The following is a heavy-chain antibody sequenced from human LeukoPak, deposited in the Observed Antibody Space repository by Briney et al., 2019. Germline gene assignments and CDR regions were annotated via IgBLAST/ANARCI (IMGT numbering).Heavy chain of an antibody. V-gene: IGHV4-34*01. Sequence: SETLSLTCAVYGGSFSGYCWSWIRQPPGKGLEWIGEINHSGSTNYNPSLKSRVTISVDTSKNQFSLKLSSVTAADTAVYYCARGHYDILTGYYPYVWKYYFDYWGQGTLVTVSS. CDR3: ARGHYDILTGYYPYVWKYYFDY. CDR2: INHSGST. CDR1: GGSFSGYC. D-gene: IGHD3-9*01. J-gene: IGHJ4*02.